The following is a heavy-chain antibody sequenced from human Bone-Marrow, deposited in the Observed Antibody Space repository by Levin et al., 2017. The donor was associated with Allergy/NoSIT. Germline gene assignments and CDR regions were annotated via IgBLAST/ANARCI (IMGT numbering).Heavy chain of an antibody. Sequence: LPGGSLRLSCVASGFTFSSHWMHWVRQPPGKGLVWFSRISTDGSITGYADSVKGRFTISRDNARNTLYLQMDSLRAEDTAVYYCARDRTTVTVFENWGQGTLVTV. D-gene: IGHD4-17*01. V-gene: IGHV3-74*01. J-gene: IGHJ4*02. CDR3: ARDRTTVTVFEN. CDR2: ISTDGSIT. CDR1: GFTFSSHW.